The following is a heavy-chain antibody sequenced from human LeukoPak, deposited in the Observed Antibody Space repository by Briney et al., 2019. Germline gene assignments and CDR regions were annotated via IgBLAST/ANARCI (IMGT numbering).Heavy chain of an antibody. CDR1: GFTFSSYS. V-gene: IGHV3-30*18. Sequence: GGSLRLSCAASGFTFSSYSMHWVRQAPGKGLEWVAVISYDGSNKFYADSVKGRFTISRDNSKNTLYLQMNSLRAEDTAVYYCAKPGSGVAATLFDYWGQGTLVTVSS. CDR2: ISYDGSNK. D-gene: IGHD2-15*01. J-gene: IGHJ4*02. CDR3: AKPGSGVAATLFDY.